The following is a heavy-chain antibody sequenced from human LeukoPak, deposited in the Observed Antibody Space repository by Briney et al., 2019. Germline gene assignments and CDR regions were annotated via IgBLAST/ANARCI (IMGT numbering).Heavy chain of an antibody. D-gene: IGHD3/OR15-3a*01. J-gene: IGHJ4*02. Sequence: GGSLRLSCAASGFTFSSYAMSWVRQAPGKGLEWVSAISGSGGSTYYADSVKGRFTISRDNSKNTLYLQMNSLRAEDTAVYYCARDEGLDPYYFDYWGQGTLVTVSS. CDR1: GFTFSSYA. CDR3: ARDEGLDPYYFDY. CDR2: ISGSGGST. V-gene: IGHV3-23*01.